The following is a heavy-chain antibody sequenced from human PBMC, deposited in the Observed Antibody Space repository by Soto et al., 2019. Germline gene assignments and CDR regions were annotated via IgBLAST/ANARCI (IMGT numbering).Heavy chain of an antibody. CDR2: TYYRSKWYN. V-gene: IGHV6-1*01. J-gene: IGHJ4*02. CDR1: GDSV. CDR3: ARDGRVPAAIGLDY. D-gene: IGHD2-2*02. Sequence: SQTLSLTCAISGDSVWIRQSPSRGLEWLGRTYYRSKWYNDYAVSVKSRITINPDTSKNQFSLQLNSVTPEDTAVYYCARDGRVPAAIGLDYWGQGTLVTVS.